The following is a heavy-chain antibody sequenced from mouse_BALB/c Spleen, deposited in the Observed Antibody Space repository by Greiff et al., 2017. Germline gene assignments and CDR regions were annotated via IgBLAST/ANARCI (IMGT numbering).Heavy chain of an antibody. CDR2: ISSGGSYT. CDR3: TRDQGSRFAY. D-gene: IGHD3-2*02. Sequence: EVQRVESGGGLVKPGGSLKLSCAASGFTFSSYTMSWVRQTPEKRLEWVATISSGGSYTYYPDSVKGRFTISRDNAKNTLYLQMSSLKSEDTAMYYCTRDQGSRFAYWGQGTLVTVSA. J-gene: IGHJ3*01. CDR1: GFTFSSYT. V-gene: IGHV5-6-4*01.